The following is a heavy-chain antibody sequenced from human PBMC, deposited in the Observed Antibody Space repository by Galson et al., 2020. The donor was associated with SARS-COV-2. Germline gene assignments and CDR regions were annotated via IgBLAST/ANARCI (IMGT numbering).Heavy chain of an antibody. J-gene: IGHJ4*02. D-gene: IGHD2-15*01. CDR2: ISTTGTYT. CDR3: ARAPRYCSGGSCPPVDY. V-gene: IGHV3-11*06. CDR1: GFTFSDYF. Sequence: TGGSLRLSCAASGFTFSDYFMSWIRQTPGKGLEWVSYISTTGTYTNYAGSAKGRFTISRDNAKSSLYLQMNSLRAEDTAVYYCARAPRYCSGGSCPPVDYWGQGTLVTVSS.